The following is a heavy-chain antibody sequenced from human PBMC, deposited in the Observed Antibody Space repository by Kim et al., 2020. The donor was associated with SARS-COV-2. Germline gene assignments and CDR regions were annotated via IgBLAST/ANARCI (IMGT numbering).Heavy chain of an antibody. CDR3: AKSKYSSGWRLYSGPYYGMDV. CDR1: GFTFDDYA. Sequence: GGSLRLSCAASGFTFDDYAMHWVRQAPGKGLEWVSGISWNSGSIGYADSVKGRFTISRDNAKNSLYLQMNSLRAEDTALYYCAKSKYSSGWRLYSGPYYGMDVWGQGTTVTVSS. CDR2: ISWNSGSI. J-gene: IGHJ6*02. V-gene: IGHV3-9*01. D-gene: IGHD6-19*01.